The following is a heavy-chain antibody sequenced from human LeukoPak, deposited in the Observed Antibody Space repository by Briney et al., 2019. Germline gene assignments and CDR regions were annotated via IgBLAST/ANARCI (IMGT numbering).Heavy chain of an antibody. D-gene: IGHD6-19*01. CDR3: ARDKGVGSGDAFDI. CDR2: IYYSGST. V-gene: IGHV4-31*03. CDR1: GGSISSGGYY. J-gene: IGHJ3*02. Sequence: SETLSLTCTVSGGSISSGGYYWSWIRQHPGKGLEWIGYIYYSGSTYYNPSLKSRVTISVDTSKNQFSPKLSSVTAADTAVYYCARDKGVGSGDAFDIWGQGTMVTVSS.